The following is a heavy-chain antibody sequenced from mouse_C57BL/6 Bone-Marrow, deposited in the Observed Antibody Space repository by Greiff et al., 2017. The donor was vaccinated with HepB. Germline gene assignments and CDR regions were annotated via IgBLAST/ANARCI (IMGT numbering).Heavy chain of an antibody. CDR3: AREYLYGSSLYYFDY. CDR1: GYTFTSYW. D-gene: IGHD1-1*01. Sequence: QVQLQQSGAELARPGASVKLSCKASGYTFTSYWMHWVKQRPGRGLEWIGRIDPNSGGTKYNEKFKSKATLTVDKPSSTAYMQLSSLTSEDSAVYYCAREYLYGSSLYYFDYWGQGTTLTVSS. J-gene: IGHJ2*01. CDR2: IDPNSGGT. V-gene: IGHV1-72*01.